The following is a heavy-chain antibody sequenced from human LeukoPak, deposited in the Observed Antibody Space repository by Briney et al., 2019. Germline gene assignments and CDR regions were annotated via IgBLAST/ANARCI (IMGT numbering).Heavy chain of an antibody. CDR1: GFTFSSYA. Sequence: PGGSLRLSCAASGFTFSSYAMSWVRQAPGKGLEWVSAISGSGGSTYYADSVKGRFTISRDNSKNTLYLQMNSLRAEDTAVYYCARGGYSSGLKDGGPSDYWGQGTLVTVSS. CDR2: ISGSGGST. CDR3: ARGGYSSGLKDGGPSDY. V-gene: IGHV3-23*01. J-gene: IGHJ4*02. D-gene: IGHD6-19*01.